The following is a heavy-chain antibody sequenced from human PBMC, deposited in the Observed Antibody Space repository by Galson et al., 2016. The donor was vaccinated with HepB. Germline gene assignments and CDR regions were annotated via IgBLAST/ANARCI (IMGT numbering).Heavy chain of an antibody. CDR2: ISPDGRKT. V-gene: IGHV3-30*04. CDR1: GFSFSTLP. D-gene: IGHD3-10*01. CDR3: TTEGPSDIRFED. Sequence: SLRLSCAVPGFSFSTLPMHWVRQAPGKGLDWVAFISPDGRKTFYAGSVRGRFTVSRDNSANTLFLQMNSLTTDDTAVYYCTTEGPSDIRFEDWGQGTLVTVSS. J-gene: IGHJ4*02.